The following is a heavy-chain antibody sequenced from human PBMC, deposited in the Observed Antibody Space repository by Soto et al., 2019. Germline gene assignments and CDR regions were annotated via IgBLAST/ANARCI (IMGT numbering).Heavy chain of an antibody. CDR2: VNPSGGHT. CDR1: GDTFTDYY. CDR3: ARGGHVVVVTAALDY. Sequence: QVQLVPSGAEVKKPGASVKVSCKASGDTFTDYYIHWVRQAPGQGLEWMGTVNPSGGHTTYAQDFLCRMNMTTDTSTSTIYMELTSLTSEDTAVYYCARGGHVVVVTAALDYWGQGTLVTVSA. V-gene: IGHV1-46*01. J-gene: IGHJ4*02. D-gene: IGHD2-21*02.